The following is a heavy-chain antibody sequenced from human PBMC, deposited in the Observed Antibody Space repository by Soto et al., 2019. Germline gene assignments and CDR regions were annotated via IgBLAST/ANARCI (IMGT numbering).Heavy chain of an antibody. CDR2: IYYSGST. CDR3: GCRVEDISYDYYGMDV. V-gene: IGHV4-39*01. Sequence: SETLSLTCTVTGDSISSRSYYWGWIRQPPGKGLEWIGSIYYSGSTYNNPSLRSRVSMSIDTSKDQFSLKLKSVTAADTALYYCGCRVEDISYDYYGMDVWGQGTTVTVSS. D-gene: IGHD2-15*01. J-gene: IGHJ6*02. CDR1: GDSISSRSYY.